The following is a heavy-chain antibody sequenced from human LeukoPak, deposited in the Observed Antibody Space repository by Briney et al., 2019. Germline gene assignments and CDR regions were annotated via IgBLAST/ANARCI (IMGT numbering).Heavy chain of an antibody. CDR1: GYTFTNYW. V-gene: IGHV5-51*01. J-gene: IGHJ4*02. D-gene: IGHD3-9*01. CDR2: VYPGDSDT. Sequence: GESLKISCKSSGYTFTNYWIGWVRQMPGKGLEWMGIVYPGDSDTRYSPSFQGQVAISADRSINTAYLQWSSLKASDTAIYYCAKVLRYFDWYFDYWGQGTLVTVPS. CDR3: AKVLRYFDWYFDY.